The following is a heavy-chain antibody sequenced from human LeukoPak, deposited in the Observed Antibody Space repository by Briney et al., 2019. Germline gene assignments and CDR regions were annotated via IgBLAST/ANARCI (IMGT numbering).Heavy chain of an antibody. V-gene: IGHV3-13*01. Sequence: GGSLRLSCAASGFTVSSSYMSWVRQAPGKGLEWVSAIGTAGDTYYPGSVKGRFTISRENAKNSLYLQMNSLRAEDTAVYYCARGGRMAELDYWGQGTLVTVSS. CDR1: GFTVSSSY. CDR2: IGTAGDT. CDR3: ARGGRMAELDY. J-gene: IGHJ4*02. D-gene: IGHD3-16*01.